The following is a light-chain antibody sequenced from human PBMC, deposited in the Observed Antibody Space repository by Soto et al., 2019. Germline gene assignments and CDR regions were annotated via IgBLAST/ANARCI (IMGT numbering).Light chain of an antibody. CDR2: SAS. V-gene: IGKV1-9*01. CDR1: QGISSF. CDR3: QQLNSHPLT. J-gene: IGKJ1*01. Sequence: DIQLTQSPSFLSASVGDRATITCRASQGISSFLAWYQQQPGKAPKLLIYSASTSQSGVPSRFSGSGSGTEFPLTISSLQHEYFASYYWQQLNSHPLTFGRGTKVEI.